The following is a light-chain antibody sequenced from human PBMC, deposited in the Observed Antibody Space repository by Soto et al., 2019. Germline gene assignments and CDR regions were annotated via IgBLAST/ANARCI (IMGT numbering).Light chain of an antibody. CDR2: GAS. J-gene: IGKJ4*01. CDR3: QQYSSSPDT. Sequence: EIVLTQSPGTLSLSPGERATLSCTASQSVRNNYLAWYQQKPGQAPRLLINGASSRATGIPDRFSGSGSGTDFTLTITRLVPEDFAVYYCQQYSSSPDTFGGGTKVEVK. CDR1: QSVRNNY. V-gene: IGKV3-20*01.